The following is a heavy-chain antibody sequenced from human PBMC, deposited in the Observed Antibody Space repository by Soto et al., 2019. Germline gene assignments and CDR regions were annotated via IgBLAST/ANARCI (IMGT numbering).Heavy chain of an antibody. J-gene: IGHJ4*02. D-gene: IGHD3-9*01. CDR2: LYSGTST. Sequence: GGSLRLSCAASGFSVSSNYMSWVRQAPGRGLEWVSILYSGTSTYYADSVKGRFTISRHNSKNTLYLQMDSLRAEDTAVYYCARAVYDILTGYYFDCWGQGALVTVSS. V-gene: IGHV3-53*04. CDR1: GFSVSSNY. CDR3: ARAVYDILTGYYFDC.